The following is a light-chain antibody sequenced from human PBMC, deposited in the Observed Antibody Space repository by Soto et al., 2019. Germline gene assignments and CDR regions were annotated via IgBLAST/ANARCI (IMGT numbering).Light chain of an antibody. Sequence: EIVMTQSPATLSVSPGERATLSCRASQSVSSNLAWYQQNPGQAPRLLIYDASTRATGIPARFSGSGSGTEFTLTVSSLQSEDFAVYYCQQYNNWGTFGQGTKVEIK. CDR2: DAS. J-gene: IGKJ1*01. V-gene: IGKV3-15*01. CDR3: QQYNNWGT. CDR1: QSVSSN.